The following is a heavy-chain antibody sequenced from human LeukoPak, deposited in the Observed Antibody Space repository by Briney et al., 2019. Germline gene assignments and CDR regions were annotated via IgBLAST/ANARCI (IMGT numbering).Heavy chain of an antibody. Sequence: SETLSLTSTVSGGSISHYYWSWIRQPTGKELEWIGHIYTSGNTNYNPSLKSRVTMSVDTSKNQFSLKLNSVTAADTAVYYCARETTTVTRYYYYYFMDVWGRGTTVTVSS. V-gene: IGHV4-4*07. J-gene: IGHJ6*03. D-gene: IGHD4-11*01. CDR1: GGSISHYY. CDR3: ARETTTVTRYYYYYFMDV. CDR2: IYTSGNT.